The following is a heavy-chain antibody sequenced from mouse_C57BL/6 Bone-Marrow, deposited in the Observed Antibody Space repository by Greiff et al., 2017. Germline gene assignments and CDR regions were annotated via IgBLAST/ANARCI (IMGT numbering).Heavy chain of an antibody. CDR3: SRAMDY. J-gene: IGHJ4*01. CDR1: GYTFNDYE. CDR2: IDPETGGT. V-gene: IGHV1-15*01. Sequence: VQLQQSGAELVRPGASVTLSCKASGYTFNDYEMHWVKQTPVHGLEWIGAIDPETGGTAYNQKFKGKAILTADKSSSTAYMELRSLTSEDSAVYYCSRAMDYWGQGTSVTVSS.